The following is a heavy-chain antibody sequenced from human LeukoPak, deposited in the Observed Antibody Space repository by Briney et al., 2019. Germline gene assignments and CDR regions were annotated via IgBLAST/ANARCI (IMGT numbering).Heavy chain of an antibody. D-gene: IGHD1-26*01. Sequence: ASVKVSCEASGTSFTTNAMHWVRQAPGQRLEWMGWINTDNGNTHYLQKFQGRVTITRDTSASTTYMELSSLTSEDTAVYYCAREKNQQWVDCLQYWGQGTLVTVSS. CDR1: GTSFTTNA. V-gene: IGHV1-3*04. CDR3: AREKNQQWVDCLQY. CDR2: INTDNGNT. J-gene: IGHJ4*02.